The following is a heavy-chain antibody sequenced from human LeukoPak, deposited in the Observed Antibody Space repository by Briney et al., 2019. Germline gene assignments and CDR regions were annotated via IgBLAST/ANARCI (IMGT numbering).Heavy chain of an antibody. V-gene: IGHV4-30-2*01. CDR2: FHHSGST. J-gene: IGHJ3*02. Sequence: SETLFLTCAVSGFSISSASYSWSWIRQPPGEGLEWIGYFHHSGSTSYNPSLESRVTISGDRSANQFSLHLSSVTAADTAVYYCVRGGGLPNCGGDCPPDTWGQGKMVTVSS. CDR3: VRGGGLPNCGGDCPPDT. D-gene: IGHD2-21*02. CDR1: GFSISSASYS.